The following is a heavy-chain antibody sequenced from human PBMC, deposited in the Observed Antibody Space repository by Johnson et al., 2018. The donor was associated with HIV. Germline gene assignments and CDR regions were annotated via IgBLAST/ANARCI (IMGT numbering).Heavy chain of an antibody. Sequence: VQLVESGGGVVQPGRSLRLSCAASGFTFGSCGIHWVRQAPGKGLEWVAVISYDGSNKYYADSVKGRFTISRDNSKNTLYLQMNSLRVEDTAVYYCTTVGGILGTYAFDIWGQGTMVTVSS. J-gene: IGHJ3*02. V-gene: IGHV3-30*03. D-gene: IGHD2-8*02. CDR2: ISYDGSNK. CDR1: GFTFGSCG. CDR3: TTVGGILGTYAFDI.